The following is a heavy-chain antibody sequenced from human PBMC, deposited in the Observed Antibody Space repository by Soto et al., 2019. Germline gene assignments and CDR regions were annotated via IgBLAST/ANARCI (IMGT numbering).Heavy chain of an antibody. Sequence: PSETLSLTCTVSGGSISSSSYYWGWIRQPPGKGLEWIGSIYYSGSTYYNPSLKSRVTISVDTSKIQFSLNLSSVTAADTAVYYCARFADSSGYYPFDYWGQGTLVTVSS. V-gene: IGHV4-39*01. J-gene: IGHJ4*02. CDR3: ARFADSSGYYPFDY. CDR1: GGSISSSSYY. CDR2: IYYSGST. D-gene: IGHD3-22*01.